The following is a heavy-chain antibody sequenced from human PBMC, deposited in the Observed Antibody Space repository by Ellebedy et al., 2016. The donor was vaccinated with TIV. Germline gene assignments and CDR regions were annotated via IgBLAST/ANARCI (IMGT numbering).Heavy chain of an antibody. CDR1: RFSFSSYW. CDR3: ATDGSYGDYLSPAHAFEI. CDR2: INQDGSQK. J-gene: IGHJ3*02. D-gene: IGHD4-17*01. V-gene: IGHV3-7*01. Sequence: GGSLRLSCAASRFSFSSYWMSWVRQAPGEGLEWVANINQDGSQKYYVDSVKGRFTISRDNVKNSLYLQLNGLRADDTAVYYCATDGSYGDYLSPAHAFEIWGQGTVVAVSS.